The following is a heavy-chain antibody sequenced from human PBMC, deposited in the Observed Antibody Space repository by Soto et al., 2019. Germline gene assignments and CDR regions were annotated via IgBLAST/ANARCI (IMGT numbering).Heavy chain of an antibody. CDR3: AQTLGSAVAGPGRFDL. D-gene: IGHD6-19*01. CDR1: GGTFNRYA. J-gene: IGHJ2*01. Sequence: QVQLVQSGAEVKKPGSSVKVSCKASGGTFNRYAISWLRQAPGQGPEWMGGITPMFGIGNYAQKFQGRVTITAGESTTTVHMELRRLTCEDTAVYYCAQTLGSAVAGPGRFDLWGRGTRVIVSS. CDR2: ITPMFGIG. V-gene: IGHV1-69*12.